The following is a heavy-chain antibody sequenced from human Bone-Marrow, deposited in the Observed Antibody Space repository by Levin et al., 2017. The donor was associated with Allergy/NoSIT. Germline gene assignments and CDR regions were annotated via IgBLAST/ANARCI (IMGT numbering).Heavy chain of an antibody. CDR1: GFTFSNYG. Sequence: GESLKISCAASGFTFSNYGMHWVRQAPGKGLEWVAVISYDGSNKNYVDSVKGRFTISRDSSKNTLYLQMNSLRAEDTAVYYCAKDSANYYDSSGYSGWDYFDYWGQGTLVTVSS. V-gene: IGHV3-30*18. CDR3: AKDSANYYDSSGYSGWDYFDY. J-gene: IGHJ4*02. CDR2: ISYDGSNK. D-gene: IGHD3-22*01.